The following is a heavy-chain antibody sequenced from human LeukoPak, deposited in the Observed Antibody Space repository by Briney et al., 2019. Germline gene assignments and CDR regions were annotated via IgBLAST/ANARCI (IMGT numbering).Heavy chain of an antibody. D-gene: IGHD2-2*03. CDR1: GGSISSSSYY. J-gene: IGHJ3*02. CDR2: IYYSGST. Sequence: SETLSLTCTVSGGSISSSSYYWGWIRQPPGKGLEWIGYIYYSGSTNYNPSLKSRVTISVDTSKNQFSLKLSSVTAADTAVYYCASRSHWISRHHAFDIWGQGTMVTVSS. V-gene: IGHV4-61*05. CDR3: ASRSHWISRHHAFDI.